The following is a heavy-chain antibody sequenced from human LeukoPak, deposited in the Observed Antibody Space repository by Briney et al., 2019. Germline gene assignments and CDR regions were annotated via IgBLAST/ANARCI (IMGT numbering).Heavy chain of an antibody. CDR3: ARVNVAAAWNYYYYYMDV. D-gene: IGHD6-13*01. CDR1: GGSISSYY. J-gene: IGHJ6*03. CDR2: IYYSGST. Sequence: SETLSLTCTVSGGSISSYYWSRIRQPPGKGLEWIGYIYYSGSTNYNPSLKSRVTISVDTSKNQFSLKLSSVTAADTAVYYCARVNVAAAWNYYYYYMDVWGKGTTVTVSS. V-gene: IGHV4-59*01.